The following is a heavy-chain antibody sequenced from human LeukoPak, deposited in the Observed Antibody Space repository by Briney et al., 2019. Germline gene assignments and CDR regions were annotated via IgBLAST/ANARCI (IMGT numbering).Heavy chain of an antibody. CDR3: ANQILRFLEWFPGPFDY. CDR2: ISGRGGST. Sequence: GGSLRLSCAASGFTFSSYSMNWVRQAPGKGLEWVSVISGRGGSTYYADSVKGRFTISRDNSKNTLYLQMNSLRAEDTAVYYCANQILRFLEWFPGPFDYWGQGTLVTVSS. J-gene: IGHJ4*02. V-gene: IGHV3-23*01. CDR1: GFTFSSYS. D-gene: IGHD3-3*01.